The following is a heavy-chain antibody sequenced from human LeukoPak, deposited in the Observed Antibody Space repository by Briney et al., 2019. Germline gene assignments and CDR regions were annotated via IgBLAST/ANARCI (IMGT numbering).Heavy chain of an antibody. Sequence: GGSLRLSCAASGFTFSNYWMSWVRQAPGKGLEWVANINQGGSEKYYLNSVKGRFTISRDNAKNSLYLQMNSLRTDDTAIYYCVRDGSGYAYWGQGTLVTVSS. CDR2: INQGGSEK. D-gene: IGHD6-19*01. CDR3: VRDGSGYAY. J-gene: IGHJ4*02. V-gene: IGHV3-7*05. CDR1: GFTFSNYW.